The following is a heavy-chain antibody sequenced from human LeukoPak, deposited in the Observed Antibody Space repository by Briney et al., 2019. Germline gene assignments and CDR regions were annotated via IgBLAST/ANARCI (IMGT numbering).Heavy chain of an antibody. CDR2: IKQDGSEK. V-gene: IGHV3-7*01. D-gene: IGHD3-3*01. J-gene: IGHJ5*02. Sequence: PGGSLRLSCAASGFTFSSYWMSWVRQAPGKGLEWVANIKQDGSEKYYVDSVKGRFTISRDNAKNSLYLQMNSLRAEDTAVYYGAREGGRGYDFWSGYYSNWFDPWGQGTLVTVSS. CDR3: AREGGRGYDFWSGYYSNWFDP. CDR1: GFTFSSYW.